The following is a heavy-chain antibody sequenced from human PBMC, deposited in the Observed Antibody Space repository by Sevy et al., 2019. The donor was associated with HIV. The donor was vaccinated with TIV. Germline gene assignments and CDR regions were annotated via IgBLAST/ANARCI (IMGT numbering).Heavy chain of an antibody. Sequence: GGSLRLSCAASGFTLTSYTMNWVRQAPGKGLEWVASISATGGSTYYADSVKGRFTISRDVSKGTLYLQMNSLTAEDMAIFHCAKTLQKLPFHPHYFDYWGQGTLVTVSS. V-gene: IGHV3-23*01. CDR2: ISATGGST. CDR3: AKTLQKLPFHPHYFDY. J-gene: IGHJ4*02. D-gene: IGHD2-21*02. CDR1: GFTLTSYT.